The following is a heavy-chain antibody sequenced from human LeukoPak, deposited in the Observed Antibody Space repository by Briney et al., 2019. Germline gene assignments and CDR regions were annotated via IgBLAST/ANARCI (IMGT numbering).Heavy chain of an antibody. J-gene: IGHJ4*02. Sequence: GGSLRLSCTASGFTFINYSMNWVRQAPGKGLEWVSAISGSGGSTYYADSVKGRFTISRDNSKNTLYLQMNSLRAEDTAVYYCAKFDVGTAMVLGHLNYWGQGTLVIVSS. CDR2: ISGSGGST. V-gene: IGHV3-23*01. D-gene: IGHD5-18*01. CDR3: AKFDVGTAMVLGHLNY. CDR1: GFTFINYS.